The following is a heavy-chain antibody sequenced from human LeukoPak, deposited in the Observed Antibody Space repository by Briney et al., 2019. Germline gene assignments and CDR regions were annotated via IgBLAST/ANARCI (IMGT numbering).Heavy chain of an antibody. D-gene: IGHD5-12*01. J-gene: IGHJ4*02. CDR2: ISGSGSTI. V-gene: IGHV3-11*01. CDR1: GFTFSDYY. Sequence: PGGSLRLSCAASGFTFSDYYMSWIRQAPGKGLEWVSYISGSGSTIYYADSVKGRFTISRDNAKNSLYLQMNSLRAEDTAVYYCARDPTSSGYSGYTDYWGQGTLVTVSS. CDR3: ARDPTSSGYSGYTDY.